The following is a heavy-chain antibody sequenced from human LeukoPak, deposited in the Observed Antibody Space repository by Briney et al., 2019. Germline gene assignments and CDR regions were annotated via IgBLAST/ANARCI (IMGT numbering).Heavy chain of an antibody. V-gene: IGHV3-21*01. D-gene: IGHD1-14*01. J-gene: IGHJ3*02. CDR3: ARVADWRKNAFDI. Sequence: GGSLRLSCAASGFTLSSYIMNWVRQAPGKGLEWVSSISGSSSYIYYADSVKGRFTISRDNAKKSLFLQMNSLRAEDTAVYYCARVADWRKNAFDIWGQGTMVTVSS. CDR2: ISGSSSYI. CDR1: GFTLSSYI.